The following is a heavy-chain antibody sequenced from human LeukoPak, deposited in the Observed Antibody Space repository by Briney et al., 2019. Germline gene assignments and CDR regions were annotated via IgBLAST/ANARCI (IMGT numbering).Heavy chain of an antibody. CDR3: VRYCSSTSCYEGDYYYYGMDV. D-gene: IGHD2-2*01. CDR1: GYTFTSYD. V-gene: IGHV1-8*01. CDR2: MNPNSGNT. Sequence: ASVKVSCKASGYTFTSYDINWVRQATGQGLEWMGWMNPNSGNTGYAQKFQGRVTMTRNTSISTAYMELSSLRSEDTVVYYCVRYCSSTSCYEGDYYYYGMDVWGQGTTVTVSS. J-gene: IGHJ6*02.